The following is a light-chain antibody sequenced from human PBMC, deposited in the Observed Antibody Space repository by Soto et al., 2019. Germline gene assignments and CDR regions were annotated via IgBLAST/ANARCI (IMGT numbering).Light chain of an antibody. CDR3: ATWDDSLNGRV. CDR2: SNN. Sequence: QSVLTQPPSASGTPGQRVTISCSGSSSSIGSNTVNWYQQLPGTAPKLLMYSNNQRPSGVPDRFSGSKSGTSASLAISGLRSEDEADYYCATWDDSLNGRVFGGGTKLTVL. V-gene: IGLV1-44*01. J-gene: IGLJ3*02. CDR1: SSSIGSNT.